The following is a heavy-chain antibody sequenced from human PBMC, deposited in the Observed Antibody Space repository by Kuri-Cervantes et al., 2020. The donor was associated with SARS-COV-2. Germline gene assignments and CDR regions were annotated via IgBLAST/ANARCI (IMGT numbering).Heavy chain of an antibody. CDR3: ARDHSHYDSSGSYNWFDP. CDR2: INSDGSST. Sequence: GESLKISCAASGFTFSSYWMHWVRQAPGKGLVWVSRINSDGSSTSYADSVKGRFTISRDNAKNTLYLQMNSLRAEDTAVYYCARDHSHYDSSGSYNWFDPWGQGTLVTVSS. V-gene: IGHV3-74*01. J-gene: IGHJ5*02. CDR1: GFTFSSYW. D-gene: IGHD3-22*01.